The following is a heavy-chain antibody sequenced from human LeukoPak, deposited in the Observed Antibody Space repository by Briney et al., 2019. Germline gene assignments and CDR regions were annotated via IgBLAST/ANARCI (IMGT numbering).Heavy chain of an antibody. CDR2: IYTSGCT. V-gene: IGHV4-61*02. J-gene: IGHJ4*02. CDR3: ARDRDDFWSGYYRY. CDR1: GGSISSGSYY. Sequence: PSETLSLTCNVSGGSISSGSYYWSWIRQPAGKGLEWIGRIYTSGCTNYNPSLKSRVTISVDTSKNQFSLKLSSVTAADTAVYYCARDRDDFWSGYYRYWGQGTLVTVSS. D-gene: IGHD3-3*01.